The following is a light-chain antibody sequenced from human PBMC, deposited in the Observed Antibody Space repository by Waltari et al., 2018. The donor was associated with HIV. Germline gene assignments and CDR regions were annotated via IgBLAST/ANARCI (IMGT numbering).Light chain of an antibody. CDR3: CSYAGSNTYL. V-gene: IGLV2-23*02. J-gene: IGLJ1*01. CDR1: SSDVGSYNY. Sequence: QSALTQPASVSGFPGQSLTISCTGSSSDVGSYNYVSWYQQHPGKAPKLLIYDVSKRPSGVCNRFSGSKSGNTASLTICGLQAEDEADYYCCSYAGSNTYLFGTGTEVTVL. CDR2: DVS.